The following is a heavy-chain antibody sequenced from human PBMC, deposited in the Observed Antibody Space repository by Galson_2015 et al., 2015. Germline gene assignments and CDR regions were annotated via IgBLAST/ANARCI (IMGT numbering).Heavy chain of an antibody. D-gene: IGHD4-23*01. V-gene: IGHV3-15*01. CDR2: IKSKTDGGTR. Sequence: SLRLSCAASGFTFSNAWMSWVRQAPGKGLEWVGRIKSKTDGGTRDYAAPVKGRFTISRDDSKNTLYLQMNSLKTEDTAVYYCARTAFGGNLQHHWHFALCGRGSLVTVS. J-gene: IGHJ2*01. CDR3: ARTAFGGNLQHHWHFAL. CDR1: GFTFSNAW.